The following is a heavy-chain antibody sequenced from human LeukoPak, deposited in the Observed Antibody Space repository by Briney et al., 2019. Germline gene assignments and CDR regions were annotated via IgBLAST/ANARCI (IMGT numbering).Heavy chain of an antibody. CDR3: ARDRLDCSSTSCYPSHWFDP. CDR1: GGTFSSYA. Sequence: SVKVSCKASGGTFSSYAISWVREAPGQGLEWMGGIIPIFGIANYAQKFQGRVTITADESTSTAHMELSSLRSEHTAVYYCARDRLDCSSTSCYPSHWFDPWGQGTLVTVSS. D-gene: IGHD2-2*01. V-gene: IGHV1-69*13. CDR2: IIPIFGIA. J-gene: IGHJ5*01.